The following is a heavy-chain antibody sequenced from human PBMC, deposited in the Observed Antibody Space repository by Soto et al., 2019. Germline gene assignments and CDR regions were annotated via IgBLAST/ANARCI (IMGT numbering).Heavy chain of an antibody. Sequence: QVQLVESGGGVVQPGRSLRLSCAASGFTFSDCGMHWVRQAPGKGLEWVAVVTYEETEIHYADSVRGRFTISRDNSKKMVYLQMGSLRVEATAVYYCVKEQSSGYWRTADYWGQGTLITVSS. V-gene: IGHV3-30*18. CDR1: GFTFSDCG. CDR3: VKEQSSGYWRTADY. CDR2: VTYEETEI. J-gene: IGHJ4*02. D-gene: IGHD6-25*01.